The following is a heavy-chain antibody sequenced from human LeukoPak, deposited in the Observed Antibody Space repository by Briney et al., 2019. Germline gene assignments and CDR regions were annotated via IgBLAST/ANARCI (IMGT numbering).Heavy chain of an antibody. CDR2: ISAYNGNT. D-gene: IGHD6-13*01. CDR3: ASWTTKSSSWYEKDAFDI. J-gene: IGHJ3*02. CDR1: GYTFTSYG. V-gene: IGHV1-18*01. Sequence: ASVKVSCKASGYTFTSYGISWVRQAPGQGLEWMGWISAYNGNTNYAQKLQGRVTMTTDTSTSTAYMELRSLRSDDTAVYYCASWTTKSSSWYEKDAFDIWGQGTTVTVSS.